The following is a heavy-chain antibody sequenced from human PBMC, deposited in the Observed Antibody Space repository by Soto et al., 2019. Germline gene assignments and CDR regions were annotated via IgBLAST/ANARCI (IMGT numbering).Heavy chain of an antibody. CDR1: GGSISSYY. J-gene: IGHJ4*02. D-gene: IGHD1-20*01. CDR3: AKAISGYNAPLDH. Sequence: PSETLSLTYTVSGGSISSYYWSWIRQPPGKGLEWIGYIYYSGSTNYNPSLKSRVTISVDTSKNQFSLKLSSVTAADTAVYYCAKAISGYNAPLDHWGQGTRVTVSS. CDR2: IYYSGST. V-gene: IGHV4-59*12.